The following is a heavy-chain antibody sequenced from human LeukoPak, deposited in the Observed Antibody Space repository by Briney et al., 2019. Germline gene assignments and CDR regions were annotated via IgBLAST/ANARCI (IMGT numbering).Heavy chain of an antibody. J-gene: IGHJ4*02. CDR1: GFTFSSYS. Sequence: GGSLRPSCAASGFTFSSYSMNWIRQAPGKGLEWVSYISSSGSTIYYADSVKGRFTISRDNAKNSLYLQMNSLRAEDTAVYYCARDLYDSSGYWDYWGQGTLVTVSS. CDR2: ISSSGSTI. V-gene: IGHV3-48*04. CDR3: ARDLYDSSGYWDY. D-gene: IGHD3-22*01.